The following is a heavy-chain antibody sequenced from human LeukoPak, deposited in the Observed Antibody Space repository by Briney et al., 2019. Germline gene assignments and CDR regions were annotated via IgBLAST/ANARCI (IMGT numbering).Heavy chain of an antibody. CDR2: IIPILGIA. CDR1: GGTFSSYT. V-gene: IGHV1-69*02. Sequence: GASVKVSCKASGGTFSSYTISWVRQAPGQGLEWMGRIIPILGIANYAQKFQGRVTITADKSTSTAYMELSSLRSEDTAVYYCARTARAGIAEPNYFDYWGQGTLVTVSS. J-gene: IGHJ4*02. D-gene: IGHD6-13*01. CDR3: ARTARAGIAEPNYFDY.